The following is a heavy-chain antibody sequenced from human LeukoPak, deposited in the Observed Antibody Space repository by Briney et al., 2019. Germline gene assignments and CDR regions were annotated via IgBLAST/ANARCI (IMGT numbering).Heavy chain of an antibody. Sequence: PGGSLRLSCAASGFTSSDYYMSWIRQAPGKGLEWVSYIPNTSSYTSYADSVRGRFTISRDNAKNSLYLQMNSLRAEDTAVYYCVRAANTAAGTPTLAIDYWGQGTLVTVSS. CDR2: IPNTSSYT. J-gene: IGHJ4*02. V-gene: IGHV3-11*05. CDR1: GFTSSDYY. D-gene: IGHD6-13*01. CDR3: VRAANTAAGTPTLAIDY.